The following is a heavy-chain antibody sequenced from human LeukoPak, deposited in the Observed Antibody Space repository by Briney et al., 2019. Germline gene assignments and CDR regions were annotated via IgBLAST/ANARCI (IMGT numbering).Heavy chain of an antibody. Sequence: GGSLRLSCATSGFIFSTYALSWVRQAPGKGLEWVSAISGSGGSTYYADSVKGRFTISRDNPKNTLYLQMNSLRAEDTAVYYCAKDPPAAIGYYFDCWGQGTLVTVSS. CDR1: GFIFSTYA. D-gene: IGHD2-2*01. CDR3: AKDPPAAIGYYFDC. V-gene: IGHV3-23*01. J-gene: IGHJ4*02. CDR2: ISGSGGST.